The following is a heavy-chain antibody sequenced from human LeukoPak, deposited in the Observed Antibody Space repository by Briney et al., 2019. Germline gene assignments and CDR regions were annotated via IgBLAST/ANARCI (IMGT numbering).Heavy chain of an antibody. J-gene: IGHJ3*02. D-gene: IGHD2-2*01. CDR1: GYSIRSGYH. CDR2: IYYSGST. Sequence: SETLSLTCAVSGYSIRSGYHWGWIRQPPGKGLEWIGTIYYSGSTYYNPSLKSRVTISVDTSKNQFSLKLSSVTAADTAVYYCARRPVIYCSSTSCYAGAFDIWGQGTMVTVSS. CDR3: ARRPVIYCSSTSCYAGAFDI. V-gene: IGHV4-38-2*01.